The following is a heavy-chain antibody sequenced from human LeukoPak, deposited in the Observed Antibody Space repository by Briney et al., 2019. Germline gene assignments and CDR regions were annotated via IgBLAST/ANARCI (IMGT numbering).Heavy chain of an antibody. V-gene: IGHV1-18*01. Sequence: ASVKVSCKASGHTFTRYGISWVRQAPGQGLEWMGWISTSNGNRKYTQRLQGRVTMTTDTSTTTAYMELRSLRSDDTAVYYCVREIGNYFDYWGRGTLVAVSS. CDR2: ISTSNGNR. CDR1: GHTFTRYG. D-gene: IGHD2/OR15-2a*01. CDR3: VREIGNYFDY. J-gene: IGHJ4*02.